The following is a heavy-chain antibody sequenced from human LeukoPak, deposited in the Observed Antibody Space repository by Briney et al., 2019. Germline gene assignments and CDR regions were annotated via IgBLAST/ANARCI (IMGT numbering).Heavy chain of an antibody. V-gene: IGHV3-33*01. CDR1: GFTFSSYG. D-gene: IGHD4-23*01. CDR2: IWYDGSNK. CDR3: ARGRPHGNDY. J-gene: IGHJ4*02. Sequence: GGSLRLSCASSGFTFSSYGMHWVRQAPGKGLEWVAVIWYDGSNKYYADSVKGRFSISRDNAKNTLYLQMNSLRVEDTAVYYCARGRPHGNDYWGQGTLVTVSS.